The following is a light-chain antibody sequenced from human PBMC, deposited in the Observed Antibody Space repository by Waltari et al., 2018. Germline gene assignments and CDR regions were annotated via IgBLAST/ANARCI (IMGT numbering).Light chain of an antibody. CDR2: AAS. V-gene: IGKV1-39*01. CDR1: QTMTNN. Sequence: DIQMTQSPSSLSVSVGDRVAIACRASQTMTNNLNWYQQKPGKAPKLLIYAASSLQSGVPSRFSGSGSGTQFTLTISSLQPEDFATYYCQQSYTTPWTFGQGTTVEIK. CDR3: QQSYTTPWT. J-gene: IGKJ1*01.